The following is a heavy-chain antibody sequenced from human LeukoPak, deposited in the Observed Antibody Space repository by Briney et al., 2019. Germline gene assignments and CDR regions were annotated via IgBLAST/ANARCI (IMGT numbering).Heavy chain of an antibody. J-gene: IGHJ5*02. D-gene: IGHD2-15*01. CDR1: GYTFTSYD. CDR2: INPNSGGT. Sequence: ASVKVSCKTSGYTFTSYDINWVRQAPGQGLEWMGWINPNSGGTNYAQRFQGRVTMTRDTSISTAYMELSRLRSDDTAVYYCARRYCSGGSCYRFDPWGQGTLVTVSS. V-gene: IGHV1-2*02. CDR3: ARRYCSGGSCYRFDP.